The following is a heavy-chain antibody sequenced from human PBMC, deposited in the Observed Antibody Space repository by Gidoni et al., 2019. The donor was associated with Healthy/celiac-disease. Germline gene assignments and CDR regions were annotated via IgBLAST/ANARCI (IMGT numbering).Heavy chain of an antibody. CDR1: GFTLSSYS. V-gene: IGHV3-21*01. J-gene: IGHJ4*02. Sequence: EVQLVESGGGLVKPGGSLRLSCAASGFTLSSYSMNWVRQAPGKGLEWVSSISSSSSYIYYADSVKGRFTIARDNAKNSLYLQMNSLRAEDTAVYYCARGIAVAGTPPDYWGQGTLVTVSS. D-gene: IGHD6-19*01. CDR3: ARGIAVAGTPPDY. CDR2: ISSSSSYI.